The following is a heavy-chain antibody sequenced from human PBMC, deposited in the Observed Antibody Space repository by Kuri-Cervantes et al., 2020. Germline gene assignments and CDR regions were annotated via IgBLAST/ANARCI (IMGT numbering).Heavy chain of an antibody. Sequence: ASVKVSCKASGYTFTRYGISWVRQAPGQGLEWMGWISAYNGDTNYAQGFQDRVTMTTDTSASTAYMELSSLRTDDTAVYYCASSSRRGYSAYLFDYWGQGTLVTVSS. CDR3: ASSSRRGYSAYLFDY. D-gene: IGHD5-12*01. J-gene: IGHJ4*02. V-gene: IGHV1-18*01. CDR2: ISAYNGDT. CDR1: GYTFTRYG.